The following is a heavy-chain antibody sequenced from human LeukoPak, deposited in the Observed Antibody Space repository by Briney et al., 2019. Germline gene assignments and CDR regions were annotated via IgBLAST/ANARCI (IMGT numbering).Heavy chain of an antibody. D-gene: IGHD3-22*01. CDR2: IIPIFGTA. J-gene: IGHJ4*02. V-gene: IGHV1-69*05. CDR3: ARDGPAYDSSGYYDY. CDR1: GGTFSSYA. Sequence: GASVKVSCKASGGTFSSYAISWVRQAPGQGLEWMGRIIPIFGTANYAQKFQVRVTITTDESTSKAYMELSSLRSEDTAVYYCARDGPAYDSSGYYDYWGQGTLVTVSS.